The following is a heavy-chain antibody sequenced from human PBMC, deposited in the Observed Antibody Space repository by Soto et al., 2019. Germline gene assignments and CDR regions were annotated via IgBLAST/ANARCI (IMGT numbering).Heavy chain of an antibody. CDR1: GGSISSSSYY. Sequence: LSLTCTVSGGSISSSSYYWGWIRQPPGKGLEWIGSIYYSGSTYYNPSLKSRVTISVDTSKNQFSLKLSSVTAADTAVYYCARLLVGSSSWYFDWFDPWGQGTLVTVSS. CDR3: ARLLVGSSSWYFDWFDP. V-gene: IGHV4-39*01. J-gene: IGHJ5*02. D-gene: IGHD6-13*01. CDR2: IYYSGST.